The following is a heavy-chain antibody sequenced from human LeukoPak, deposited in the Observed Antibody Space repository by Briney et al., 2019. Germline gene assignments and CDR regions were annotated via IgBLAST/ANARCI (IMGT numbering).Heavy chain of an antibody. Sequence: ASVKVSCKASGYTFTGYYMHWVRQAPGQGLEWMGWMNPNSGNTGYAQKFQGRVTITRNTSISTAYMELSSLRSEDTAVYYCARGEPSWGYDYWGQGTLVTVSS. V-gene: IGHV1-8*03. J-gene: IGHJ4*02. CDR3: ARGEPSWGYDY. D-gene: IGHD2-2*01. CDR2: MNPNSGNT. CDR1: GYTFTGYY.